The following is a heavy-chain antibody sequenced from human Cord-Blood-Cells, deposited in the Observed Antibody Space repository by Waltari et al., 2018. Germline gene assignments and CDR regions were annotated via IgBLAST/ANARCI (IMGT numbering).Heavy chain of an antibody. D-gene: IGHD2-2*01. Sequence: QVQLQQWGAGLLKPSETLSLTCAVYGGSFSGYYCSWIRQPPGTGLEWIGEINHSGSTNYNPSLKSRVTISVDTSKNQFSLKLSSVTAADTAVYYCARRGCSSTSCYVHYYYGMDVWGQGTTVTVSS. V-gene: IGHV4-34*01. CDR3: ARRGCSSTSCYVHYYYGMDV. CDR2: INHSGST. J-gene: IGHJ6*02. CDR1: GGSFSGYY.